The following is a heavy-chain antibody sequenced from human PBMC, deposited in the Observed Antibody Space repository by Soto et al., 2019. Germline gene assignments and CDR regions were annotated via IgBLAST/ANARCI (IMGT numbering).Heavy chain of an antibody. V-gene: IGHV1-18*01. D-gene: IGHD3-10*01. CDR1: GYTFTSYA. J-gene: IGHJ4*01. CDR2: ISAYNANT. CDR3: ARHEITMVRGVIMSPDY. Sequence: ATLKACCKASGYTFTSYAISWVRQAPGQVLECMVCISAYNANTNYAQKLQGRVTMTIXPXXSXXXMXLXSLRSDDTAVYSCARHEITMVRGVIMSPDYWG.